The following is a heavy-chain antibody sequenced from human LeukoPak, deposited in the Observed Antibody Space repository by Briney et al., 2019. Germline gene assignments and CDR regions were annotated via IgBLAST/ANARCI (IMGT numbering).Heavy chain of an antibody. V-gene: IGHV4-34*01. D-gene: IGHD3-10*01. CDR3: ARGWFGFWHNSYLDDNAFDV. J-gene: IGHJ3*01. CDR2: INQSGRT. Sequence: AETLSLTCAVYGGSFSGYYWSWIRQVPGKGLEWLGEINQSGRTNYNPSLKSRVTISVDPSKNQISLNLSFVTATDTAVYYCARGWFGFWHNSYLDDNAFDVWGPGTMVTVSS. CDR1: GGSFSGYY.